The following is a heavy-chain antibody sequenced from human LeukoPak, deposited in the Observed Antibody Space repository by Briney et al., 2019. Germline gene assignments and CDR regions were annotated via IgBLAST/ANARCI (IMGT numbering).Heavy chain of an antibody. J-gene: IGHJ4*02. Sequence: GGSLRLSCAASGFTFSSYAMTWVRQAPGKGLEWVSVISGSGGSTYYADSVKGRFTLSRDNSKNTLYLQMNSLRVEDTAVYYCAKRSSWYGFDYWGQGTLVTVSS. D-gene: IGHD6-13*01. CDR1: GFTFSSYA. CDR3: AKRSSWYGFDY. CDR2: ISGSGGST. V-gene: IGHV3-23*01.